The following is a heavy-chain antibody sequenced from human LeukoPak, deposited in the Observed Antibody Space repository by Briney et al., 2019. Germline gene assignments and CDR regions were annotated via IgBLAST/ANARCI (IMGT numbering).Heavy chain of an antibody. V-gene: IGHV4-39*01. J-gene: IGHJ4*02. CDR1: GGSISSSSYY. CDR3: ASSYCSGGSCYFDY. D-gene: IGHD2-15*01. Sequence: PLETLSLTCTVSGGSISSSSYYWGWIRQPPGKGLEWIGSIYYSGSTYYNPSLKSRVTISVDTSKNQFSLKLSSVTAADTAVYYCASSYCSGGSCYFDYWGQGTLVTVSS. CDR2: IYYSGST.